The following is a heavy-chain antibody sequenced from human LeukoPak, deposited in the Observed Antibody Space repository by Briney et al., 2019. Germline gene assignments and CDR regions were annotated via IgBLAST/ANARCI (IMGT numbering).Heavy chain of an antibody. CDR1: GGSISSGGYY. D-gene: IGHD2-2*01. J-gene: IGHJ5*02. Sequence: PSETLSLTCTVSGGSISSGGYYWSWTRQHPGKGLEWIGYIYYSGSTYYNPSLKSRVTISVDTSKNQFSLKLSSVTAADTAVYYCARSIVVVPAARVNWFDPWGQGTLVTVSS. V-gene: IGHV4-31*03. CDR3: ARSIVVVPAARVNWFDP. CDR2: IYYSGST.